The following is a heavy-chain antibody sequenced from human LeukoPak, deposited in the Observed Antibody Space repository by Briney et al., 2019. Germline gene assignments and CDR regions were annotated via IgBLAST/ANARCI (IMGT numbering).Heavy chain of an antibody. CDR1: GFTFSSYA. D-gene: IGHD3-3*01. V-gene: IGHV3-23*01. CDR2: ISGSGGST. J-gene: IGHJ4*02. Sequence: GGSLRLSCAASGFTFSSYAMSWVRQAPGKGLEWVSAISGSGGSTYYADSVKGRLTISRDNSKNTLYLQMNSLRAEDTAVYYCARFLEWLSLDYWGQGTLVTVSS. CDR3: ARFLEWLSLDY.